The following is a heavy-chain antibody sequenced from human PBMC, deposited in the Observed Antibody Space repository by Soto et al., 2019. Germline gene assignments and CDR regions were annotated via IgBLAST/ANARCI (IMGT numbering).Heavy chain of an antibody. J-gene: IGHJ4*02. V-gene: IGHV4-30-4*01. CDR1: GVSINGGDYY. D-gene: IGHD1-26*01. Sequence: HVQLQESGPGLVKPSQTLSLTCTVSGVSINGGDYYWSWIRQPPGKGLEWIGHIYYRGSTYYNPSLKSRAILSLDTSKNQFSLNLSSVTAADTAVYFCARPEGGYPFDCWGQGTLVTVSS. CDR3: ARPEGGYPFDC. CDR2: IYYRGST.